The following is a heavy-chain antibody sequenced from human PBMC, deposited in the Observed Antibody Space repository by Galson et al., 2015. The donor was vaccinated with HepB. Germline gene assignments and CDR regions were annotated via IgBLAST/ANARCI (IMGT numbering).Heavy chain of an antibody. CDR1: GFTFSRYW. CDR3: ARYSSGNYGDY. V-gene: IGHV3-7*01. J-gene: IGHJ4*02. Sequence: ALRLACAASGFTFSRYWMSWVRQAPGEGLEWVANIKHDGSEKYYVDSVKGRFTISSDNAKNSLYLQVNSLRAEDTAVYYCARYSSGNYGDYWGQGTLVTVSS. D-gene: IGHD1-26*01. CDR2: IKHDGSEK.